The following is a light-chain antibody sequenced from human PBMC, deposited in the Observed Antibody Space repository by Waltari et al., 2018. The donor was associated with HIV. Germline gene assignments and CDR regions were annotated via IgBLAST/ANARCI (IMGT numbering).Light chain of an antibody. Sequence: QSALTQPRPVSGSPGPSVPSSCTATTSDIRVYTFVSWYQQHPGKAPKLMIYDVTKRPSGVPDRFSGSKSGNTASLTISGLQAEDEAAYYCCSFAGSYTLVFGGGTKLTVL. CDR1: TSDIRVYTF. CDR2: DVT. J-gene: IGLJ3*02. CDR3: CSFAGSYTLV. V-gene: IGLV2-11*01.